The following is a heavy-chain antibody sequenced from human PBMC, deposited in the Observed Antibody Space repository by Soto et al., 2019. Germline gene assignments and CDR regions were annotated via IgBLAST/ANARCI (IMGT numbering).Heavy chain of an antibody. CDR2: ISAYDGKT. Sequence: ASENVACKASGYNFNIYGINWVRQAPGQGLELMGWISAYDGKTTYAEKFQGRVTMTTDASTSTAYMELRSLRSDDTAVYYCARFHLEHWKSYWFDLWGQGILVT. V-gene: IGHV1-18*01. D-gene: IGHD3-10*01. CDR3: ARFHLEHWKSYWFDL. J-gene: IGHJ5*02. CDR1: GYNFNIYG.